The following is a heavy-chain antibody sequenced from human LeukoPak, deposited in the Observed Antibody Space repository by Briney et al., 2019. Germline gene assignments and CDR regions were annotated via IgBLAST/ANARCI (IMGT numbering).Heavy chain of an antibody. V-gene: IGHV3-15*01. CDR2: IKSKTDGGTT. CDR1: GFTFSNAW. J-gene: IGHJ4*02. Sequence: NPGGSLRLSCAASGFTFSNAWMSWVRQAPGKGLEWVGRIKSKTDGGTTDYAAPVKGRFTISRDDSKNTLYLQMNSLKTEDTAVYYCTTDRWELQAGDYWGQGTLVTVSS. D-gene: IGHD1-26*01. CDR3: TTDRWELQAGDY.